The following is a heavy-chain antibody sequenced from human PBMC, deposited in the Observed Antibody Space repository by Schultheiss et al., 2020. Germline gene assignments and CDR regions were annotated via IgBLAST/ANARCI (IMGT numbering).Heavy chain of an antibody. V-gene: IGHV4-59*01. CDR1: GGSISRYY. D-gene: IGHD3-10*01. CDR3: ARNSGWGSGNYYGMDV. Sequence: SETLSLTCEVSGGSISRYYWSWVRQPPGTGLQWIVYMYPSGSTNYNPSLKGRVTASADTSKNQLSLKLSSVTAADTAVYYCARNSGWGSGNYYGMDVWGQGTTVTVSS. J-gene: IGHJ6*02. CDR2: MYPSGST.